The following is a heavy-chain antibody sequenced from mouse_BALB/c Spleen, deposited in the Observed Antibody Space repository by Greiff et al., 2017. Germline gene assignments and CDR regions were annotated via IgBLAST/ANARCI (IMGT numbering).Heavy chain of an antibody. CDR3: ARGLPLQRGDYYAMDY. D-gene: IGHD2-10*01. Sequence: QVQLQQSGAELAKPGASVKMSCKASGYTFTSYWMHWVKQRPGQGLEWIGYINPSTGYTEYNQKFKDKATLTADKSSSTAYMQLSSLTSEDSAVYYCARGLPLQRGDYYAMDYWGQGTSVTVSS. CDR1: GYTFTSYW. J-gene: IGHJ4*01. V-gene: IGHV1-7*01. CDR2: INPSTGYT.